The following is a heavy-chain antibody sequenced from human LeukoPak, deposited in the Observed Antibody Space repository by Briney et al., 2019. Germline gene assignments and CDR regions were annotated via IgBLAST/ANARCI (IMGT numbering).Heavy chain of an antibody. CDR1: GGTFSSYA. J-gene: IGHJ6*02. CDR2: IIPILGIA. CDR3: ARANTVTTRYYYYGMDV. Sequence: EASVKVSCKASGGTFSSYAISWVRQAPGQGLEWMGRIIPILGIANYAQKFQGRVTITADKSTSTAYMELSSLRSEDTAVYYCARANTVTTRYYYYGMDVWGQGTTVTVSS. D-gene: IGHD4-11*01. V-gene: IGHV1-69*04.